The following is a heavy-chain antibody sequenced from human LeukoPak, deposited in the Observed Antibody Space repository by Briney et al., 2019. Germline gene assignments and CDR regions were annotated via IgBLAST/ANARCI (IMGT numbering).Heavy chain of an antibody. J-gene: IGHJ4*02. CDR2: ISGTSSTI. CDR3: ARDGTGGVNYFGAGSYDS. V-gene: IGHV3-48*01. D-gene: IGHD3-10*01. CDR1: GFTFRSYS. Sequence: PGGSLRLSCVASGFTFRSYSLNWVRQAPGKGLEWISYISGTSSTIYYTDSVKGRFTISRDNGKNPLYLQMNSLEVEDTAMYYCARDGTGGVNYFGAGSYDSWGQGTLVVVSS.